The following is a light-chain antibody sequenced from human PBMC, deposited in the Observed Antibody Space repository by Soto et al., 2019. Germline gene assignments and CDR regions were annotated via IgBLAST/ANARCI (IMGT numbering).Light chain of an antibody. CDR3: ASSAGTFYV. CDR2: EVT. Sequence: QSALTQPPSASGSPGQSVTISCTGTSSDVGGYNSVSWYQHHPGKAPKVMIYEVTKRPSGVPDRFSGSKSGNPASLTVSGLQAEDESDYYCASSAGTFYVFGTGTKLTVL. J-gene: IGLJ1*01. CDR1: SSDVGGYNS. V-gene: IGLV2-8*01.